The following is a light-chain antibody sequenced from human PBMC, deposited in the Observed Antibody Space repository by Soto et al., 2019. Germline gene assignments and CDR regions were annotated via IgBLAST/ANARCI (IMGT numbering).Light chain of an antibody. CDR3: QQYGSSPIT. CDR1: QSVSNSY. J-gene: IGKJ4*01. Sequence: EIVLTQSPGTLSLSPGERATLSCRASQSVSNSYLAWYQQKPGQAPRLLIYGASSRATSTPDRFSGSGSGTDFTLTISRLEPEDFAVYYCQQYGSSPITFGGGTKVEIK. CDR2: GAS. V-gene: IGKV3-20*01.